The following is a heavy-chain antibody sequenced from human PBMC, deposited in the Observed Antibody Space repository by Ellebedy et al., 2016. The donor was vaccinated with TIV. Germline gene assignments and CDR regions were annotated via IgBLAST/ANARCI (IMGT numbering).Heavy chain of an antibody. CDR3: ARGLTGDRGYFDY. V-gene: IGHV4-4*02. CDR2: IYHSGST. D-gene: IGHD7-27*01. J-gene: IGHJ4*02. CDR1: GGSISSSNW. Sequence: MPSETLSLTCAVSGGSISSSNWWSWVRQPPGKGLEWIGEIYHSGSTNYNPSLKSRVTISVDTSKNQFSLKLSSVTAADTAVYYCARGLTGDRGYFDYWGQGTLVTVSS.